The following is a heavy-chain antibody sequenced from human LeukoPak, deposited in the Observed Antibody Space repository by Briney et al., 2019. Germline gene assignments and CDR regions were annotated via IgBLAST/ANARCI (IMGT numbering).Heavy chain of an antibody. CDR1: GYTFTSYG. J-gene: IGHJ5*02. CDR2: ISAYNGNA. D-gene: IGHD3-3*01. CDR3: ASIFFGGRFDP. V-gene: IGHV1-18*01. Sequence: ALVKVSCKASGYTFTSYGISWVRQAPGQGLEWMGWISAYNGNANYAQKLQGRVTMTTDTSTSTAYMELRSLRSDDTAVYYCASIFFGGRFDPWGQGTLVTVSS.